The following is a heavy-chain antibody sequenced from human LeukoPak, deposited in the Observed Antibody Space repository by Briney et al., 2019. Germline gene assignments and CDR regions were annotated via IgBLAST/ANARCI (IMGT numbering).Heavy chain of an antibody. CDR3: ARVPAGYSSSWYYFDY. CDR2: IYSGGST. V-gene: IGHV3-66*01. J-gene: IGHJ4*02. CDR1: GFTVSSNY. D-gene: IGHD6-13*01. Sequence: PGGSLRLSCAASGFTVSSNYMSWDRQAPGKGLEWVSVIYSGGSTYYADSVKGRFTISRDNSKNTLYLQMNSLRAEDTAVYYCARVPAGYSSSWYYFDYWGQGTLVTVSS.